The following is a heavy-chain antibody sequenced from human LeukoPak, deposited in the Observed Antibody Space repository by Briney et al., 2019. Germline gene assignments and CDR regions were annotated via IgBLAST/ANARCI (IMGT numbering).Heavy chain of an antibody. J-gene: IGHJ5*02. Sequence: ASVNVSCKASGGTFSSYAISWVRQAPGQGLEWMGGIIPIFGTANYAQKFQGRVTITADESTSTAYMELSSLRSEDTAVYYCARRGIAGNWFDPWGQGTLVTVSS. D-gene: IGHD6-13*01. CDR2: IIPIFGTA. CDR3: ARRGIAGNWFDP. CDR1: GGTFSSYA. V-gene: IGHV1-69*13.